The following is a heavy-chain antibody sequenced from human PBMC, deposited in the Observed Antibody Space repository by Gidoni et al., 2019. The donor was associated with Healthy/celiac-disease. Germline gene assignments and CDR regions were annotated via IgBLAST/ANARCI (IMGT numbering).Heavy chain of an antibody. D-gene: IGHD3-22*01. Sequence: QVQLQVSGPGLVKPPHTLSLTCTVSGASITSARYHCSWIRQPAGKGLEWIGRIYTSGSTNYNPSLKSRVTISVDTSKNQFSLKLSSVTAADTAVYYCARDSRTREYYVNSSGYSLDYWGQGTLVTVSS. V-gene: IGHV4-61*02. J-gene: IGHJ4*02. CDR3: ARDSRTREYYVNSSGYSLDY. CDR2: IYTSGST. CDR1: GASITSARYH.